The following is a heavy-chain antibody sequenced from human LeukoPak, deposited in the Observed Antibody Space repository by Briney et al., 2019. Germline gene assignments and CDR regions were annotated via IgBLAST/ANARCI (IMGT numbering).Heavy chain of an antibody. Sequence: VGXAPXKXXXXXEVIWYDGINTYYADPVKGRFTISRDNSKNTLYLQMNSLRVEDTAVYYCAKDPKNSYGYVMDYWGQGTLVTLSS. V-gene: IGHV3-33*06. J-gene: IGHJ4*02. CDR3: AKDPKNSYGYVMDY. D-gene: IGHD5-18*01. CDR2: IWYDGINT.